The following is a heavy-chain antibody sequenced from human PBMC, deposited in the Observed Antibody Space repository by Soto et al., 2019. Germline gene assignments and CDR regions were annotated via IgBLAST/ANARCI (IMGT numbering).Heavy chain of an antibody. D-gene: IGHD4-17*01. J-gene: IGHJ6*03. CDR3: AKAWAYGESYYYYMAV. CDR2: IWYDGSNK. Sequence: GGSLRLSCAASGFTFSSYGMHWVRQAPGKGLEWVAVIWYDGSNKYYADSVKGRFTISRDNSKNTLYLQMNSLRAEDTAVYYCAKAWAYGESYYYYMAVWGKGTTVTVSS. V-gene: IGHV3-30*02. CDR1: GFTFSSYG.